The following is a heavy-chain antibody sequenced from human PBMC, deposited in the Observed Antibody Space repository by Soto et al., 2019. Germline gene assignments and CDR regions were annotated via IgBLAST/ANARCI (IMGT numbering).Heavy chain of an antibody. D-gene: IGHD2-15*01. CDR2: IYYSGST. V-gene: IGHV4-39*01. J-gene: IGHJ6*02. Sequence: SETLSLTCTVSGGSISSSSYYWGWIRQPPGKGLEWIGSIYYSGSTYYNPSLKSRVTISVDTSKNQFSLKLSSVTAADTAAYYCARHGILYGMDVWGQGTTVTVSS. CDR1: GGSISSSSYY. CDR3: ARHGILYGMDV.